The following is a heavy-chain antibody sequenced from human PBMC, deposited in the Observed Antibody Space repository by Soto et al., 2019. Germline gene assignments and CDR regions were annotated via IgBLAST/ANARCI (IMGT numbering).Heavy chain of an antibody. J-gene: IGHJ4*02. V-gene: IGHV3-23*01. Sequence: PGGSLRLSCTASGFTFSDYAMAWVRQAPGKGLEWVSTISGGSSVTYYGDSVKGRFTISRDNAKKTLFLQLNRLSAEDTATYYCAKVLSKNYYYHFDFWGQGTKVTVSS. CDR2: ISGGSSVT. CDR1: GFTFSDYA. CDR3: AKVLSKNYYYHFDF. D-gene: IGHD3-10*01.